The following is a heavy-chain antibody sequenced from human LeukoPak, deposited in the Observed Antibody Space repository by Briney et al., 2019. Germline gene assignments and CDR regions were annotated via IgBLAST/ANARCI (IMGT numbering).Heavy chain of an antibody. CDR2: IKQDGSEK. V-gene: IGHV3-7*03. D-gene: IGHD6-25*01. Sequence: GGSLRLSCVASGFSFNNYRMTWIRQAPGKGLEWVANIKQDGSEKQYVDSVKGRFAISRDNAKKSLYLQINTLRAEDTAVYYCVRGPHIAATSYWGQGTLVTVSS. CDR3: VRGPHIAATSY. J-gene: IGHJ4*02. CDR1: GFSFNNYR.